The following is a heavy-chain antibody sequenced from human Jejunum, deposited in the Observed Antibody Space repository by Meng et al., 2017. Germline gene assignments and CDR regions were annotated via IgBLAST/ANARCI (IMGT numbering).Heavy chain of an antibody. Sequence: QVQRQGSGPGLVRPSGTLSLTCTVSGGSVSSGSYYWSWIRQPPGKGLEWIGYIYYGGTTNYNPSLKSRVTISADTSKNQFSLKLSSVTAADTAVYYCARGSRGYSYGWGQGTLVTVSS. CDR2: IYYGGTT. V-gene: IGHV4-61*01. J-gene: IGHJ4*02. CDR1: GGSVSSGSYY. D-gene: IGHD5-18*01. CDR3: ARGSRGYSYG.